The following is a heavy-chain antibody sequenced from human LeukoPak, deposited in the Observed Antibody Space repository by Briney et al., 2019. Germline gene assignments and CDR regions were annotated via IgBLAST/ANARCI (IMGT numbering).Heavy chain of an antibody. CDR1: GFTFSTYW. Sequence: GGSPRLSCGASGFTFSTYWMHWVRQAPGKGLVWVSRIHKDGSSTNYADAVKGRFTISRDNTRNTLYLQMNSLRAEDTALYYCAVWGGGGFDFWGQGTMVTVSS. CDR2: IHKDGSST. J-gene: IGHJ3*01. D-gene: IGHD3-16*01. CDR3: AVWGGGGFDF. V-gene: IGHV3-74*01.